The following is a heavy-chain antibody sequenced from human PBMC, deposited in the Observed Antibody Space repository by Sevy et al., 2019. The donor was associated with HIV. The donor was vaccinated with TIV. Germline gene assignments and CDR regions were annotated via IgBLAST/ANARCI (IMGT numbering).Heavy chain of an antibody. CDR2: ISWNSGSR. V-gene: IGHV3-9*01. Sequence: GGSLRLSCAASGFTFDDYAMHWVRQAPGKGLEWVSGISWNSGSRGYADSVKGRFTISRDNAKNSLYLQMNSLRAEDTALYYCAKDMFRGGTAFAFDIWGQGTMVTVSS. CDR1: GFTFDDYA. D-gene: IGHD3-16*01. CDR3: AKDMFRGGTAFAFDI. J-gene: IGHJ3*02.